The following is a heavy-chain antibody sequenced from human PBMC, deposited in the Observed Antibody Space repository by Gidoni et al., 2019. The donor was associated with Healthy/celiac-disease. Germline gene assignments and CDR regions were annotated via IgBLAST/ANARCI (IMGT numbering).Heavy chain of an antibody. Sequence: EVQLVESGGGLVQPGRSLRLSCAASGFTFDDYAMHWVRQAPGKGLEWVSGISWNSGSIGYADSVKGRFTISRDNAKNSLYLQMNSLRAEDTALYYCAKDGCSGGSCYSEVGWFDPWGQGTLVTVSS. V-gene: IGHV3-9*01. D-gene: IGHD2-15*01. CDR3: AKDGCSGGSCYSEVGWFDP. J-gene: IGHJ5*02. CDR2: ISWNSGSI. CDR1: GFTFDDYA.